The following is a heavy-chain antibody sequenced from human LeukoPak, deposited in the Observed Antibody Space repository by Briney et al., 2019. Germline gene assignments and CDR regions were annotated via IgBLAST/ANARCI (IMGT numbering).Heavy chain of an antibody. CDR3: AREGVAAAGTGFDY. CDR2: IYYSGST. J-gene: IGHJ4*02. D-gene: IGHD6-13*01. CDR1: GGSVSSGSYY. Sequence: SETLSLTCTVSGGSVSSGSYYWSWIRQPPGKGLEWIGYIYYSGSTNYNPSLKSRVTISVDTSKNQFPLKLSSVTAADTAVYYCAREGVAAAGTGFDYWGQGTLVTVSS. V-gene: IGHV4-61*01.